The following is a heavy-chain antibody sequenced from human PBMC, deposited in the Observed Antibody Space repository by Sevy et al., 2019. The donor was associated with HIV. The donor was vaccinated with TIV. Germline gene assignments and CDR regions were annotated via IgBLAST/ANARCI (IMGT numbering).Heavy chain of an antibody. D-gene: IGHD2-2*01. V-gene: IGHV3-33*01. CDR3: ARGPLRYCRSTSCYEGDYYYYGMDV. J-gene: IGHJ6*02. CDR1: GFTFSNYG. Sequence: GGSLRLSCAASGFTFSNYGIHWVRQAPGKGLEWVAVTWYDGNNKNYTDSVKGRFTISRDNSKKTLYLQVNSLRAEDTAVYYCARGPLRYCRSTSCYEGDYYYYGMDVWGQGTTVTVSS. CDR2: TWYDGNNK.